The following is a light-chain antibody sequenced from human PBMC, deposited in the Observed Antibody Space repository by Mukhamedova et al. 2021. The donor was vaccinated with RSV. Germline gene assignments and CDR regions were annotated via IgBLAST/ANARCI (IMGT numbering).Light chain of an antibody. CDR2: AAS. CDR3: QQYFGVPVT. J-gene: IGKJ2*01. Sequence: WYQRRVHGKAPKLLIYAASRLATGVPSRFSGGRSGADYTLTITSLQPEDFGTYYCQQYFGVPVTFGLGTKL. V-gene: IGKV1-NL1*01.